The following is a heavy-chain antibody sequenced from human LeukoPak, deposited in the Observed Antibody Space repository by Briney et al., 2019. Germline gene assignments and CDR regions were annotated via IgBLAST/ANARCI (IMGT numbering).Heavy chain of an antibody. V-gene: IGHV3-30*03. Sequence: GGSLRLSCAASGFTFSSYGMHWVRQAPGKGLEWVAVISYDGSNKYYADSVKGRFTISRDNSKNTLYLQMNSLRAEDTAVYYCARDAYYGSGTLDDYYYYYGMDVWGQGTTVTVSS. CDR2: ISYDGSNK. CDR3: ARDAYYGSGTLDDYYYYYGMDV. J-gene: IGHJ6*02. CDR1: GFTFSSYG. D-gene: IGHD3-10*01.